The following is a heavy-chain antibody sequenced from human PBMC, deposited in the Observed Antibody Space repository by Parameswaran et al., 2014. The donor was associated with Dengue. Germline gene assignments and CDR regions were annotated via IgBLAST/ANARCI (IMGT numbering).Heavy chain of an antibody. V-gene: IGHV2-5*01. D-gene: IGHD3-9*01. CDR3: AHSLHPHVLRYFDHPQWVGWFDP. CDR2: IYWNDDK. Sequence: WIRQPPGKALEWLALIYWNDDKRYSPSLKSRLTITKDTSKNQVVLTMTNMDPVDTATYYCAHSLHPHVLRYFDHPQWVGWFDPWGQGTLVTVSS. J-gene: IGHJ5*02.